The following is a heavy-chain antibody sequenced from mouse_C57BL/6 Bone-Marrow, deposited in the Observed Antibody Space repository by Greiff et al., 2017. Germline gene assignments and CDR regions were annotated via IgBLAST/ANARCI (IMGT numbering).Heavy chain of an antibody. J-gene: IGHJ2*01. Sequence: QVQLQQPGAELVKPGASVKMSCKASGYTFTSYWLTWVKQRPGQGLEWIGDIYPGSGSTTYNEKFKSTATLTVDTSSSTAYMQLSSLTSEDSAVYYCARGGGGPHYWGQGTTLTVSS. CDR1: GYTFTSYW. CDR2: IYPGSGST. V-gene: IGHV1-55*01. CDR3: ARGGGGPHY.